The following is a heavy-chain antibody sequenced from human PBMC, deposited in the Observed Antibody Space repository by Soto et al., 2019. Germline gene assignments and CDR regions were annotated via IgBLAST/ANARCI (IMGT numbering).Heavy chain of an antibody. Sequence: PGESLKISCKGSGYSITSYWISWVRQMPGKGLEWMGRIDPSDSYTNYSPSFQGHVTISSDKSISTAYLQWSSLKASDTAMYYCARGRRESGYDLYSFDIWGQGTMVTVSS. CDR2: IDPSDSYT. D-gene: IGHD5-12*01. CDR1: GYSITSYW. J-gene: IGHJ3*02. CDR3: ARGRRESGYDLYSFDI. V-gene: IGHV5-10-1*01.